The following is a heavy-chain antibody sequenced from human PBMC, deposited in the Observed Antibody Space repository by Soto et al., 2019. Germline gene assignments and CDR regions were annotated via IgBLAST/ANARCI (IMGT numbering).Heavy chain of an antibody. J-gene: IGHJ4*02. CDR2: INAGNGKT. V-gene: IGHV1-3*01. D-gene: IGHD1-1*01. Sequence: ASVKVSCKASGYTFTNYAIHWVRQGPGQRLEWMGWINAGNGKTKYSQKFQGRVTITRDTSASTAYTELSSLRAEDTAFYFCAKDLRTRWILGNFDSWGQGTLVTVSS. CDR3: AKDLRTRWILGNFDS. CDR1: GYTFTNYA.